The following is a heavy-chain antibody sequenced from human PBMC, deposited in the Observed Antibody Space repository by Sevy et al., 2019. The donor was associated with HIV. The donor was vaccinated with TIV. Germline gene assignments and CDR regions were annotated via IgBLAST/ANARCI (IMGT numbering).Heavy chain of an antibody. J-gene: IGHJ4*02. Sequence: GGSLRLSCAASGFTFSSYWMSWVRQAPGKGLEWVANIKRDGSEKYYVDSVKGRFTISRDNAKNSLYLQMNSLRAEDTTVYYCAREALRYFDWLLYFYFDYWGQGTLVTVSS. D-gene: IGHD3-9*01. CDR2: IKRDGSEK. CDR3: AREALRYFDWLLYFYFDY. CDR1: GFTFSSYW. V-gene: IGHV3-7*03.